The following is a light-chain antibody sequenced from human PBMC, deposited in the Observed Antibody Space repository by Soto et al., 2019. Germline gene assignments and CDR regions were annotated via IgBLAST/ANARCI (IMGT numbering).Light chain of an antibody. CDR1: GSDIATFNY. CDR3: NSYTSSSTLV. Sequence: QSALAQPASMSGSPGQSITISCTGSGSDIATFNYVSWYQQYPGKAPKLLIYQVTSRASGVSHRFSGSKSGNTAALTISGLQPEDEAEYYCNSYTSSSTLVFGGGTKLTVL. J-gene: IGLJ3*02. V-gene: IGLV2-14*01. CDR2: QVT.